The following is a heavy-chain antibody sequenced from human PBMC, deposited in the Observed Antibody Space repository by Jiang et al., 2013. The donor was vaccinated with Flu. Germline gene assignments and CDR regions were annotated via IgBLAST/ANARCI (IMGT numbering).Heavy chain of an antibody. CDR3: VRHAFDNSDLH. Sequence: GPGLVKPSETLSLTCTVSGGSISSYYWTWIRQPPGKGLEWIGYIYYTGETYYRPSLKSRVTISVDTSKNQISLNLSSVAAADTAVYYCVRHAFDNSDLHWGQGTLVTSPQ. D-gene: IGHD3-22*01. CDR2: IYYTGET. V-gene: IGHV4-59*08. CDR1: GGSISSYY. J-gene: IGHJ1*01.